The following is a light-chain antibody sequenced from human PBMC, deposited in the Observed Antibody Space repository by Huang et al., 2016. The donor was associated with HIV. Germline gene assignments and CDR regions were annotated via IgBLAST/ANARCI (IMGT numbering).Light chain of an antibody. Sequence: DIQMTQSPSTLSASVGDRVTITCRASQSSSSWLAWYKQQIGKAPKLLMYKAANLDSGVPSRFSGSGSGTEFTLTVSSLQPDDFATYYCQQYNVFPLTFGGGTVVE. CDR1: QSSSSW. CDR2: KAA. J-gene: IGKJ4*01. V-gene: IGKV1-5*03. CDR3: QQYNVFPLT.